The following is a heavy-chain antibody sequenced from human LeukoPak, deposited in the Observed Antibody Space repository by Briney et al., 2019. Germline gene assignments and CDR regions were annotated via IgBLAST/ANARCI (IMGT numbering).Heavy chain of an antibody. J-gene: IGHJ5*02. Sequence: PSETLSLTCTVSGGCISSYYWSWIRQPPGKGLEWIGYIYYSGSTNYNPSLKSRVTISVDTSKNQFSLKLSSVTAADTAVYYCARGYSSSWYVWFDPWGQGTLVTVSS. D-gene: IGHD6-13*01. CDR1: GGCISSYY. CDR2: IYYSGST. V-gene: IGHV4-59*01. CDR3: ARGYSSSWYVWFDP.